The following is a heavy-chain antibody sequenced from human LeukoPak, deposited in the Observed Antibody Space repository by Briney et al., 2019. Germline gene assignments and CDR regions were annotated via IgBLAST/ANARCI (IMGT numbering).Heavy chain of an antibody. Sequence: SETLSLTCTVSGDSISSYYWSWIRQPPGKGLEWIGYIYYSGSTNYNPSLKSRVTISVDTSKNQFSLKLSSVTAADTAVYYCASQRGYSYGYWGQGTLVTVSS. CDR2: IYYSGST. D-gene: IGHD5-18*01. CDR3: ASQRGYSYGY. J-gene: IGHJ4*02. CDR1: GDSISSYY. V-gene: IGHV4-59*08.